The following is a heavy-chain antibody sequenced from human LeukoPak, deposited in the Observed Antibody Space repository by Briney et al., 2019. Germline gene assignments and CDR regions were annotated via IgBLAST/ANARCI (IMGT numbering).Heavy chain of an antibody. J-gene: IGHJ4*02. V-gene: IGHV3-30-3*01. CDR1: GFTFSSYA. CDR3: AKVRGSPSDRYFDY. Sequence: GGSLRLSCAASGFTFSSYAMHWVRQAPGKGLEWVAVISYDGSNKYYADSVKGRFTISRDNSKNTLYLQMNSLRAEDTAVYYCAKVRGSPSDRYFDYWGQGTLVTVSS. D-gene: IGHD1-26*01. CDR2: ISYDGSNK.